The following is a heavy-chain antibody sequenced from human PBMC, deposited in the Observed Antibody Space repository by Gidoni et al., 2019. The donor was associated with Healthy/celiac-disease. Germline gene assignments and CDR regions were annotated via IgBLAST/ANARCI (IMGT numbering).Heavy chain of an antibody. Sequence: EVQLVESGGGLVQPGGPLKRSWAASRFTFSGSAMHWVRQASGKGLEWVGRIRSKANSYATAYAASVKGRFTISRDDSKNTAYLQMNSLKTEDTAVYYCTGHNWNDVVGSGGDYYYGMDVWGQGTTVTVSS. CDR2: IRSKANSYAT. J-gene: IGHJ6*02. V-gene: IGHV3-73*01. D-gene: IGHD1-1*01. CDR3: TGHNWNDVVGSGGDYYYGMDV. CDR1: RFTFSGSA.